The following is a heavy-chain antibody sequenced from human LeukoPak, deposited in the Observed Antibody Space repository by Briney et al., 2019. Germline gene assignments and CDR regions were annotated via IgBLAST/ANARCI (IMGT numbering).Heavy chain of an antibody. Sequence: SETLSLTCTVSGGSISSGSYLWGCLRQSPGKGLEWIGSISYSGSTYYNPSLQSRVTVSVDTSKNQFSLKVTSVTAADTAVYYCARWVGNRNWFDPWGQGTLVAVSS. CDR2: ISYSGST. J-gene: IGHJ5*02. CDR1: GGSISSGSYL. D-gene: IGHD1-26*01. CDR3: ARWVGNRNWFDP. V-gene: IGHV4-39*07.